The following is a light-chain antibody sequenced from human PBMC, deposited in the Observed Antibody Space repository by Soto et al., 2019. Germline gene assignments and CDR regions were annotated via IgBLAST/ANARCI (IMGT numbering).Light chain of an antibody. CDR3: SSYTDSSTL. J-gene: IGLJ1*01. V-gene: IGLV2-14*01. Sequence: QSALTQPASVSGSPGQSITISCTGTSSDVGSYNYVSWYQQHPGKAPKLMIYGVSDRPSGISSRFSGSKSGNTASLTISGLQTEDAAAYYCSSYTDSSTLFGPGTKLTVL. CDR2: GVS. CDR1: SSDVGSYNY.